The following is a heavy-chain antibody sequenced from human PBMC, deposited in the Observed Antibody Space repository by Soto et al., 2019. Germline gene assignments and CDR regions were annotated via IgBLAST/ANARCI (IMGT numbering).Heavy chain of an antibody. V-gene: IGHV3-74*01. CDR3: AKVPTTVTTPGMDV. D-gene: IGHD4-4*01. Sequence: GGSLRLSCAASGFTFSSYWMHWVRQAPGKGLVWVSRIKTDGSTTYYADSVKGRFTISRDNAKNTLYLQMNSLRAEDTAVYYCAKVPTTVTTPGMDVWGQGTTVAVSS. CDR1: GFTFSSYW. J-gene: IGHJ6*02. CDR2: IKTDGSTT.